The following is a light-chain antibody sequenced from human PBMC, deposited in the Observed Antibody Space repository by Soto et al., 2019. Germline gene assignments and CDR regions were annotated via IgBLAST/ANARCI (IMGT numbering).Light chain of an antibody. CDR3: CSYAGSSTYV. CDR1: SSDVGSYNL. Sequence: QSVLTQPASVSGSPEQSITISCTGTSSDVGSYNLVSWYQQHPGKAPKLMIYEGSKRPSGVSNRFSGSKSGNTASLTISGLQAEDEAGYYCCSYAGSSTYVFGTGTKVTVL. V-gene: IGLV2-23*01. CDR2: EGS. J-gene: IGLJ1*01.